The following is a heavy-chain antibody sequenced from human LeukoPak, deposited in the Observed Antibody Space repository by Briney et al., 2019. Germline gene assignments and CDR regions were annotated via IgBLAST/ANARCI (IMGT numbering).Heavy chain of an antibody. V-gene: IGHV4-59*08. CDR2: IYDNGRT. CDR3: ARVYYYDSSGYYQMGYYFDY. J-gene: IGHJ4*02. CDR1: GGSLSNYY. D-gene: IGHD3-22*01. Sequence: SETLSLTCTVSGGSLSNYYWSWVRQPPGKGLEWIAYIYDNGRTNYNPSLNSRVTISIDTSKNQLSLTLSSVTAADTAVYYCARVYYYDSSGYYQMGYYFDYWGQGTLVTVSS.